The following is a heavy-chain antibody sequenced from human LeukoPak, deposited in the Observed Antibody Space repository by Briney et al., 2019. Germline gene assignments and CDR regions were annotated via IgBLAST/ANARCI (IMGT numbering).Heavy chain of an antibody. V-gene: IGHV4-59*01. J-gene: IGHJ5*02. D-gene: IGHD3-16*01. CDR1: GGSISTYY. Sequence: PSETLSLTCTVSGGSISTYYWNWVRQPPGKGLEWIGYVYYSGITNYNPSLKSRVTISIDTSKNQFSLKLNSVTAADTAVYYCARDRDRGTFRFDLWGQGTLVTVSS. CDR2: VYYSGIT. CDR3: ARDRDRGTFRFDL.